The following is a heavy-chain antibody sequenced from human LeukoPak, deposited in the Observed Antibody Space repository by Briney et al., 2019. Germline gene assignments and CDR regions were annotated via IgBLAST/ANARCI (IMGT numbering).Heavy chain of an antibody. V-gene: IGHV4-31*03. D-gene: IGHD5-12*01. J-gene: IGHJ3*02. CDR1: GGSISSGGYY. CDR3: ARDGWLGAFDI. Sequence: PSETLSLTCTVSGGSISSGGYYWSWIRQHPGKGLEWIGYIYYSGSTYYNPSLKSRVTISVDTSKNQFSLKLSSVTAADTAVYYCARDGWLGAFDIWGQGTMVTVSS. CDR2: IYYSGST.